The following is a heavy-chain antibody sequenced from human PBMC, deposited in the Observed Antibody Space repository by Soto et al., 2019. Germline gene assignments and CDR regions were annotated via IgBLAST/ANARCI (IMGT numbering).Heavy chain of an antibody. CDR1: GFTFSSYG. CDR3: ARDLRRSGGSRGPFDP. V-gene: IGHV3-33*01. CDR2: IWYDGSNK. Sequence: QVQLVESGGGVVQPGRSLRLSCAASGFTFSSYGMHWVRQAPGKGLEWVAVIWYDGSNKYYADSVKGRFTISRDNSKNTLYLHMKSLRAEDTAVYYCARDLRRSGGSRGPFDPWGQGTLVTVSS. J-gene: IGHJ5*02. D-gene: IGHD2-15*01.